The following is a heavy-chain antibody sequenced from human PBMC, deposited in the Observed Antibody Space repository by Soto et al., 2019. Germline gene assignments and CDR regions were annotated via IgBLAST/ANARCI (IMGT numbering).Heavy chain of an antibody. CDR2: IYYSGST. CDR1: GGSISSGGYY. D-gene: IGHD3-10*01. Sequence: QVQLQESGPGLVKPSQTLSLTCTVSGGSISSGGYYWSWIRQHPGKGLEWIGYIYYSGSTYYNPSVKSRVTIPVDTSKNQFSLKLSSVTAADTAVYYCARAPNYCGSGSYPRLDYWGQGTLVTVSS. V-gene: IGHV4-31*03. J-gene: IGHJ4*02. CDR3: ARAPNYCGSGSYPRLDY.